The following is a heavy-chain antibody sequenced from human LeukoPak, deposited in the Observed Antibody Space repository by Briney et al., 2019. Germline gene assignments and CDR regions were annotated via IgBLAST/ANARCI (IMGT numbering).Heavy chain of an antibody. V-gene: IGHV3-23*01. Sequence: GGSLRLSCAASGFTVGTNYMSWVRQAPGEGLQWVSAIGGSGGDTYYADSVKGRFTISRENSKTTVYLQMDNLRAEDMAVYYCAKDWRMEVWGQGTTVTVSS. CDR3: AKDWRMEV. J-gene: IGHJ6*02. CDR2: IGGSGGDT. CDR1: GFTVGTNY.